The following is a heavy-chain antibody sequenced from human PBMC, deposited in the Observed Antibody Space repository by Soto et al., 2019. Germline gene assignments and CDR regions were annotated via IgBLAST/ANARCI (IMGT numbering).Heavy chain of an antibody. V-gene: IGHV1-69*13. J-gene: IGHJ6*02. CDR3: AREGDLVLVPAAVYYYYGMDV. CDR1: GGTFSSYA. CDR2: IIPIFGTA. D-gene: IGHD2-2*01. Sequence: GASVKVSCKASGGTFSSYAISWARQAPGQGLEWMGGIIPIFGTANYAQKFQGRVTITADESTSTAYMELSSLRSEDTAVYYCAREGDLVLVPAAVYYYYGMDVWGQGTTVTVSS.